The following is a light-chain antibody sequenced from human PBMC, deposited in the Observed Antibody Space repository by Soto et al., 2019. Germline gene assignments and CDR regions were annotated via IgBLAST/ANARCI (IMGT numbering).Light chain of an antibody. CDR1: QSVSSY. J-gene: IGKJ4*01. V-gene: IGKV3-11*01. CDR3: QQRSNWPLT. CDR2: DAS. Sequence: EIVLTQSPATLSLSPGERATLSCRASQSVSSYLACYQQKPGQAPRLLIYDASNRATGIPARFSGSGSGTDFTLTISSLEPEDFAVYYCQQRSNWPLTFGGGTTGDIK.